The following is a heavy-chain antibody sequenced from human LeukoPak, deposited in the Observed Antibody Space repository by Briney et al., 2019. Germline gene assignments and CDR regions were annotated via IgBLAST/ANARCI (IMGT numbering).Heavy chain of an antibody. V-gene: IGHV3-48*04. CDR1: GFTFSSYS. Sequence: GGSLRLSCAASGFTFSSYSMNWVRQAPGKGLEWVSYISSSSSTIYYADSVKGRFTISRDNAKNSLYLQMNSLRAEDTAVYYCARGGGIAASGLNWFDPWGQGTLVTVSS. J-gene: IGHJ5*02. CDR2: ISSSSSTI. D-gene: IGHD6-13*01. CDR3: ARGGGIAASGLNWFDP.